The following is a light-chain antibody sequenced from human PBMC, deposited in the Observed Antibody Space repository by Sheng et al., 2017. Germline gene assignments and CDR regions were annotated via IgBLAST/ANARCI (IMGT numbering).Light chain of an antibody. J-gene: IGKJ4*01. CDR3: QQSDYLPLT. CDR2: DAS. V-gene: IGKV1-33*01. CDR1: QDISNY. Sequence: DIQMTQSPSSLSASVGDRVTITCQASQDISNYLNWYQQKPGKAPKLLIYDASKLETGVPSRFSASGSGTDFTFTITSLQPEDIATYFCQQSDYLPLTFGGGTKVEVK.